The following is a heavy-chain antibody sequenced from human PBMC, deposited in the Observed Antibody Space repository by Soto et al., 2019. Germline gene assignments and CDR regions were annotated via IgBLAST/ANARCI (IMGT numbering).Heavy chain of an antibody. CDR3: ARDFGGDSDY. V-gene: IGHV4-59*01. CDR1: GGSISSYY. D-gene: IGHD3-3*01. CDR2: IYYSGST. J-gene: IGHJ4*02. Sequence: SETLSLTCTVSGGSISSYYWSWIRQPPGKGLEWIGYIYYSGSTNYNPSLKSRVTISVDTSKNQFSLKLSSVTAADTAVYYCARDFGGDSDYWGQGTLVTVSS.